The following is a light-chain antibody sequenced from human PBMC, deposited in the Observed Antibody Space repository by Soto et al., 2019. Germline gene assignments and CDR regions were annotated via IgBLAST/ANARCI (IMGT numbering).Light chain of an antibody. CDR3: QHCYDYSWT. Sequence: DIHMTQSPSTLSASVGDRVTITCRASQSLTRWLAWYQKKPGKVPNLLIYKTSSLELGVPSRFSGSRSGTEFTLTISSLQTDDFATYYCQHCYDYSWTFGQGTKVEVK. V-gene: IGKV1-5*03. CDR1: QSLTRW. J-gene: IGKJ1*01. CDR2: KTS.